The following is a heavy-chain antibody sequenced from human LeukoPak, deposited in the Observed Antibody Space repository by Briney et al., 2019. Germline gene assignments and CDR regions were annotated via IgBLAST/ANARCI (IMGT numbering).Heavy chain of an antibody. V-gene: IGHV3-74*01. D-gene: IGHD3-9*01. Sequence: GGSLRLSCAASGFAFSSYWIHWVRHAPGKGLVWVSRISSDGSSTSYADFVKGRITISRDNAKNTLYLQMNSLRAEDTAVYYCAGNRILTGYYLFDYWGQGTLVTVSS. CDR1: GFAFSSYW. CDR2: ISSDGSST. CDR3: AGNRILTGYYLFDY. J-gene: IGHJ4*02.